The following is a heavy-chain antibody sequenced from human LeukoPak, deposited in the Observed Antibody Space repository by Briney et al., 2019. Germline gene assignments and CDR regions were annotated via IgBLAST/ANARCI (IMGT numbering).Heavy chain of an antibody. Sequence: GGSLRLSCAASGFTFSSYGMHWVRQAPGKGLEWVSAISGSGGSTYYADSVKGRFTIFRDNSKNTLYLQMNSLRAEDTAVYYCAKDPIVVAITYYFDYWGQGTLVTVSS. CDR3: AKDPIVVAITYYFDY. CDR2: ISGSGGST. V-gene: IGHV3-23*01. J-gene: IGHJ4*02. CDR1: GFTFSSYG. D-gene: IGHD3-22*01.